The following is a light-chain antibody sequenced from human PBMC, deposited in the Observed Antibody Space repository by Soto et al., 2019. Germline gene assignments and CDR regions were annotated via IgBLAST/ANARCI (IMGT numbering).Light chain of an antibody. Sequence: DIQLTQSPSFLSASVGDRVTITCRASQGIGNYLAWYQQRPGKAPKLLIYAAVTLQSGVPSRFRVSESGTEFTLTISSLQPEDFATYYCQQSNSYPLTFGGGTKVDIK. CDR3: QQSNSYPLT. V-gene: IGKV1-9*01. CDR1: QGIGNY. CDR2: AAV. J-gene: IGKJ4*01.